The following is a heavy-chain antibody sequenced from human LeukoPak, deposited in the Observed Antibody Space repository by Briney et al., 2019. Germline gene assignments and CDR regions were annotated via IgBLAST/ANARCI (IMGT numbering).Heavy chain of an antibody. D-gene: IGHD4-17*01. CDR3: ARFVMTTVTNTMLFDY. Sequence: SETLSLTCTVSGGSISSGSYYWSWIRQPAGKGLEWIGRIYTSGSTNYNPSLKSRVTISVDTSKNQFSLKLSSVTAADTAVYYCARFVMTTVTNTMLFDYWGQGTLVTVSS. J-gene: IGHJ4*02. CDR2: IYTSGST. V-gene: IGHV4-61*02. CDR1: GGSISSGSYY.